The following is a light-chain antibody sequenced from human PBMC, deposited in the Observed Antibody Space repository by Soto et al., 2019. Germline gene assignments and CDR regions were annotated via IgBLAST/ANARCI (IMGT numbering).Light chain of an antibody. J-gene: IGKJ4*01. CDR2: DAS. CDR1: QSVSSY. Sequence: EIVLTQSPATLSLSPGERATLSCRASQSVSSYLAWYQQKPGQAPRLLIYDASNRATGIPVRFSGSGSGTDFTLNISSLEPEDFAVYYCQQRSNWPALTFGGGTKVEIK. CDR3: QQRSNWPALT. V-gene: IGKV3-11*01.